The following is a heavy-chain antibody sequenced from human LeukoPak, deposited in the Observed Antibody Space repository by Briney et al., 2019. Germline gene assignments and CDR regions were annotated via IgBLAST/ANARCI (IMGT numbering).Heavy chain of an antibody. V-gene: IGHV4-31*03. D-gene: IGHD6-13*01. CDR1: GGSISSGGYY. Sequence: SETLSLTCTVSGGSISSGGYYWSWIRQPPGKGLEWIGYIYYSGSTYYNPSLKSRVTISVDTSKNQFSLKLSSVTAADTAVYYCARDDIAAAGIVDYWGQGTLVTVSS. CDR2: IYYSGST. CDR3: ARDDIAAAGIVDY. J-gene: IGHJ4*02.